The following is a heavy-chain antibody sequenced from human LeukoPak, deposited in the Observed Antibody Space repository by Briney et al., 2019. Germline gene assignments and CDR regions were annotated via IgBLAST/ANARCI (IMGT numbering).Heavy chain of an antibody. Sequence: GGSLRLSCAASGFTFSSYEMHWVRQVPGKGLEWVSYISSSGSTIYYADSVKGRFTISRDNAKNSLYLQMNSLRAEDTAVYYCARMIGGSPFLDYWGQGTLVTVSS. J-gene: IGHJ4*02. CDR2: ISSSGSTI. D-gene: IGHD3-10*02. V-gene: IGHV3-48*03. CDR3: ARMIGGSPFLDY. CDR1: GFTFSSYE.